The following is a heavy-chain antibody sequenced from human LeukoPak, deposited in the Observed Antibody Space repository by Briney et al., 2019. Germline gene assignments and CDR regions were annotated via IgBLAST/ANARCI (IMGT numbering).Heavy chain of an antibody. J-gene: IGHJ4*02. CDR2: ISGSGGST. D-gene: IGHD5-24*01. V-gene: IGHV3-23*01. Sequence: PGGSLRLSCAASGFTFSSYAMSWVRQAPGKGLEWVSAISGSGGSTYYADSVKGRFTISRDNSKNTLYLQMNSLRAEDTAVYYCASFKAGWLQNPEDYWGQGTLVTVSS. CDR3: ASFKAGWLQNPEDY. CDR1: GFTFSSYA.